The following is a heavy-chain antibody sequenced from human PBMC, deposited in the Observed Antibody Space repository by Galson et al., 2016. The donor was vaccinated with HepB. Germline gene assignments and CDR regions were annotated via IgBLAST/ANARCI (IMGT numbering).Heavy chain of an antibody. J-gene: IGHJ1*01. D-gene: IGHD3-3*01. Sequence: SLRLSCAASGFFFSSYSMNWVRQAPGKGLEWVSSISSSSGYIYYADSVKGRFTISRDNAKNSLYLQMNSLRDEDTAVYYCATDRRSIFGAVTEYFQHWGQGTLVTVSS. CDR2: ISSSSGYI. V-gene: IGHV3-21*01. CDR1: GFFFSSYS. CDR3: ATDRRSIFGAVTEYFQH.